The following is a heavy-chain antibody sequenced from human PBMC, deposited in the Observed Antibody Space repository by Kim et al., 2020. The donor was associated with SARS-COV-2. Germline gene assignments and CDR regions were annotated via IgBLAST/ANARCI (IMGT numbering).Heavy chain of an antibody. CDR2: ISYDGSNK. J-gene: IGHJ2*01. CDR1: GFTFSSYA. Sequence: GGSLRLSCAASGFTFSSYAMHWVRQAPGKGLEWVAVISYDGSNKYYADSVKGRFTISRDNSKNTLYLQMNSLRAEDTAVYYCARDRVPYCGGDCYFIFGLWGRGTLVTVSS. V-gene: IGHV3-30-3*01. D-gene: IGHD2-21*01. CDR3: ARDRVPYCGGDCYFIFGL.